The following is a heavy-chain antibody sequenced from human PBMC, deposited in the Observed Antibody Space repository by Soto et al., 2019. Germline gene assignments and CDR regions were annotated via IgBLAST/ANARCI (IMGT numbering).Heavy chain of an antibody. Sequence: PSETLSLTCAVSGGSIRSSNWWSWVRQPPGKGLEWIAEIHHSGSTNYNPSLKSRVIISVDKSKNQISLILSSVTAADTAVYYCASEGQVLGAQYLQHWGQGALVTVSS. D-gene: IGHD2-2*01. CDR3: ASEGQVLGAQYLQH. CDR2: IHHSGST. V-gene: IGHV4-4*02. CDR1: GGSIRSSNW. J-gene: IGHJ1*01.